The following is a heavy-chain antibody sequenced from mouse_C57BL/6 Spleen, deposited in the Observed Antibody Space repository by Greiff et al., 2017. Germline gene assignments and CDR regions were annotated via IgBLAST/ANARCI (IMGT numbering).Heavy chain of an antibody. CDR2: IYPSDSET. V-gene: IGHV1-61*01. D-gene: IGHD3-2*02. J-gene: IGHJ3*01. Sequence: VQLQQPGAELVRPGSSVKLSCKASGYTFTSYWMDWVKQRPGQGLEWIGNIYPSDSETHYNQKFKDKATLTVDKSSSTAYMQLSSLTSEGSAVYYCARRETAQASAWFAYWGQGTLVTVSA. CDR1: GYTFTSYW. CDR3: ARRETAQASAWFAY.